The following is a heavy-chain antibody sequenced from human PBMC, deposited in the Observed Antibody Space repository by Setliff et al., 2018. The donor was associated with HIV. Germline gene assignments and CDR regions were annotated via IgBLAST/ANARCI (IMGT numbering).Heavy chain of an antibody. Sequence: GASVKVSCKASGYTFTNYYIHWVRQAPGQGLECMGLINPSGGRTSYAQKFQGRLTMTRDTSRSTVYMELSSLRSEDTAVYYCARRNSNDYENWFDPWGQGTLVTVS. V-gene: IGHV1-46*01. CDR2: INPSGGRT. CDR1: GYTFTNYY. CDR3: ARRNSNDYENWFDP. D-gene: IGHD3-22*01. J-gene: IGHJ5*02.